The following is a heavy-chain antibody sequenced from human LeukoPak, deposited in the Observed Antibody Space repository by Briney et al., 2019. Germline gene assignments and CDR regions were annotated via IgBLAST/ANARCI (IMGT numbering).Heavy chain of an antibody. CDR2: IYYSGST. V-gene: IGHV4-39*01. Sequence: SETLSLTCTVSGGSISSSSYYWGWIRQPPGKGLEWIGSIYYSGSTYYNPSLKGRVTISVDTSKNQFSLKLSSVTAADTAVYYCARARVDTAMATESFDYWGQGTLVTVSS. CDR1: GGSISSSSYY. CDR3: ARARVDTAMATESFDY. J-gene: IGHJ4*02. D-gene: IGHD5-18*01.